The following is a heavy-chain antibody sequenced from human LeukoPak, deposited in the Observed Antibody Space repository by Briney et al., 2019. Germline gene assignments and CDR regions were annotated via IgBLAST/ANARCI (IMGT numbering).Heavy chain of an antibody. J-gene: IGHJ3*02. Sequence: PSETLSLTCTVSGGSISSYYWSWIRQPPGKGLEWIGYIYYSGSTNYNPSLKSRVTISVDTSKNQFSLKLSSVTAADTAVYYCARAGYYDSSGYFGRNAFDIWGQGTMVTVSS. CDR1: GGSISSYY. CDR2: IYYSGST. D-gene: IGHD3-22*01. V-gene: IGHV4-59*01. CDR3: ARAGYYDSSGYFGRNAFDI.